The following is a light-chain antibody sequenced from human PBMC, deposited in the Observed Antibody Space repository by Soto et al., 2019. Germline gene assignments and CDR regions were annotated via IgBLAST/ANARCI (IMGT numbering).Light chain of an antibody. CDR1: SSDVGSYNL. J-gene: IGLJ3*02. Sequence: QSALTQPVSVSGSPGQSITISCTGTSSDVGSYNLVSWYQQHPHKAPKLMLYEGTKRPSGVSNRFSGSKSGNTASLTISGQQAEDEADYHCCSYAGSSTWVFGGGTKVTVL. CDR2: EGT. V-gene: IGLV2-23*01. CDR3: CSYAGSSTWV.